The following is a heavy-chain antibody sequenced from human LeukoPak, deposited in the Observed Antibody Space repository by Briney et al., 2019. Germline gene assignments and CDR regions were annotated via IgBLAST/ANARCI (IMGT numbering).Heavy chain of an antibody. V-gene: IGHV3-23*01. J-gene: IGHJ4*02. Sequence: PTGGSLRLSCAVSGFTFNNNAMNWVRQAPGKGLEWVAAIYGRGETTYYADLVKGRFTISRDNSKNTLYLQMNSLRAEDTAVYYCAKTATIKVIINTYPKGLNYWGQGTLVTVSS. CDR1: GFTFNNNA. CDR2: IYGRGETT. D-gene: IGHD3-10*01. CDR3: AKTATIKVIINTYPKGLNY.